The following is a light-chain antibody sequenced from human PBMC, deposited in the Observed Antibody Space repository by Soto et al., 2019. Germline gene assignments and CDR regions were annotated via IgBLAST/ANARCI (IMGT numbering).Light chain of an antibody. V-gene: IGKV1-33*01. CDR2: DIS. CDR3: XXXXXLPYT. CDR1: XVXXXX. Sequence: DIQLTQSASSLSASVGDRVTITCQXXXVXXXXLNWYQQKPGKAPKLLIYDISTLEIGVPSRFSGSGSGTXXXFXXXGLXXXXXXXXXXXXXXXLPYTFGQGTKLEI. J-gene: IGKJ2*01.